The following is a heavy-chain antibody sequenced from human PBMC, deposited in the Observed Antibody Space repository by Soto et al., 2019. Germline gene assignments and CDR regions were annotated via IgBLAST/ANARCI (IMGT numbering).Heavy chain of an antibody. CDR1: GFTFSNYG. CDR2: ISYDGNNK. J-gene: IGHJ6*02. CDR3: AKQLGYCSSTTCRDYYYGLDV. D-gene: IGHD2-2*01. V-gene: IGHV3-30*18. Sequence: GGSLRLSCAASGFTFSNYGMHWVRQAPGKGLEWVAVISYDGNNKYYADSVKGRLTISRDNPKNTLYLQMNSLRAEDTAVYYCAKQLGYCSSTTCRDYYYGLDVWGQGTTVTVSS.